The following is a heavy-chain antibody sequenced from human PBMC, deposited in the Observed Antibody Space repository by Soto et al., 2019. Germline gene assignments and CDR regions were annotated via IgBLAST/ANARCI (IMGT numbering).Heavy chain of an antibody. V-gene: IGHV3-30-3*01. J-gene: IGHJ6*02. D-gene: IGHD3-10*01. CDR1: GFTFSSYA. CDR3: ARDLRLLWFGELSYTNYYYGMDV. Sequence: GGSLRLSCAASGFTFSSYAMHWVRQAPGKGLEWVAVISYDGSNKYYADSVKGRFTISRDNSKNTLYLQMNSLRAEDTAVYYCARDLRLLWFGELSYTNYYYGMDVWGQGTTVTVSS. CDR2: ISYDGSNK.